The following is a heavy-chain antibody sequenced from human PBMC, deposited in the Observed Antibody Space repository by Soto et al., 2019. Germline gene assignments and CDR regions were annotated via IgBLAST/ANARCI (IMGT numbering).Heavy chain of an antibody. CDR1: GGSISSYY. CDR2: IYYSGST. Sequence: SETLSLTCTVSGGSISSYYWSWIRQPPGKGLEWIGYIYYSGSTNYNPSLKSRVTISVDTSKSQFSLKLSSVTAADTAVYYCARIYSNYGGNWFDPWGQGTLVTVSS. D-gene: IGHD4-4*01. V-gene: IGHV4-59*08. CDR3: ARIYSNYGGNWFDP. J-gene: IGHJ5*02.